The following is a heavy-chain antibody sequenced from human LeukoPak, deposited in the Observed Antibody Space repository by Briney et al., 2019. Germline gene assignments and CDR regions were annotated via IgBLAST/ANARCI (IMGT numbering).Heavy chain of an antibody. Sequence: PGGSLRLSCAASGFTVSSNYMSWVRQAPGKGLEWVSVIYSSGITYYADSVKGRFTFSRDNSKNTLYLQMNSLRAEDTAVYYCAWGSVFDYWGQGTLVTVSS. V-gene: IGHV3-53*01. CDR2: IYSSGIT. CDR3: AWGSVFDY. J-gene: IGHJ4*02. CDR1: GFTVSSNY. D-gene: IGHD3-16*01.